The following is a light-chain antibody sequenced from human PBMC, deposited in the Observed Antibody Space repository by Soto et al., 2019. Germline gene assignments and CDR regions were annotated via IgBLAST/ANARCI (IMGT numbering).Light chain of an antibody. CDR3: HQYNNWVIFT. CDR2: GAS. J-gene: IGKJ3*01. Sequence: EIVMTQSPATLSVSPGERATLSCRASQSVSSNLAWYQQKPGQAPRLLIYGASTRATGIPARFSGSGSGTEFTLTISSLQSEDFAVYYCHQYNNWVIFTFGPGTKVDIK. V-gene: IGKV3D-15*01. CDR1: QSVSSN.